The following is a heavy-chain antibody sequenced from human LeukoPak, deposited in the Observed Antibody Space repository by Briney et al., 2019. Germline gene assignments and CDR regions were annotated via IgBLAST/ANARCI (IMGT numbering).Heavy chain of an antibody. J-gene: IGHJ4*02. Sequence: EWVSAISWNSASIGYADSVKRRFTISGDNAKNSLYLQMNSLRAEDTAVYYCARYSGYALHYWGQGTLVTVSS. CDR2: ISWNSASI. CDR3: ARYSGYALHY. V-gene: IGHV3-9*01. D-gene: IGHD5-12*01.